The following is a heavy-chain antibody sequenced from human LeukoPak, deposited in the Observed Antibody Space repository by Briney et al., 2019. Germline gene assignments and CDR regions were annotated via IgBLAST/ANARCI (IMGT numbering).Heavy chain of an antibody. Sequence: SETLSLTCTVSGGSISSSSYYWGWIRQPPGKGLEWIGSIYYSGSTYYNPSLESRVTISVDTSKNQFSLKLSSVTAADTAVYYCARELTGDLVFDYWGQGTLVTVSS. CDR2: IYYSGST. J-gene: IGHJ4*02. V-gene: IGHV4-39*02. CDR1: GGSISSSSYY. D-gene: IGHD7-27*01. CDR3: ARELTGDLVFDY.